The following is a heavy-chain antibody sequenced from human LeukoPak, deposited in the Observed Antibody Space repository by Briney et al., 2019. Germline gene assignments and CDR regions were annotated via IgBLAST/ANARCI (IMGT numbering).Heavy chain of an antibody. D-gene: IGHD3-16*01. J-gene: IGHJ3*02. CDR2: IYGSGGT. Sequence: SETLSLTCTVSGGAISNYYWSWIRQSAGKGLEWIGQIYGSGGTNYNPSLKSRVTMSTDKSKNQISLRLSSVTAADTAIYYCARNRSNDFGEVPFDIWGQGTMFSVSS. CDR1: GGAISNYY. CDR3: ARNRSNDFGEVPFDI. V-gene: IGHV4-4*07.